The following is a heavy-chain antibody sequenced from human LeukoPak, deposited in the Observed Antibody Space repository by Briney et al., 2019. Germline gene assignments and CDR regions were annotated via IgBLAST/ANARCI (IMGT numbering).Heavy chain of an antibody. CDR3: ARHDGDFWSGYLVFDP. J-gene: IGHJ5*02. Sequence: SETLSLTCTVSGGSISSYYWSWIRQPPGKGLEWIGSIYYSGSTYYNPSLKSRVTISVDTSKNQFSLKLSSVTAADTAVYYCARHDGDFWSGYLVFDPWGQGTLVTVSS. D-gene: IGHD3-3*01. CDR1: GGSISSYY. V-gene: IGHV4-39*01. CDR2: IYYSGST.